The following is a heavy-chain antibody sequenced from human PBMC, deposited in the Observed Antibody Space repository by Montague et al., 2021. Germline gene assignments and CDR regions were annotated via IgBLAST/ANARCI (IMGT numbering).Heavy chain of an antibody. D-gene: IGHD1/OR15-1a*01. J-gene: IGHJ6*02. CDR1: GASISNYY. Sequence: SETRSLTCTVSGASISNYYWSWIRQPPGKGLEWIGYIYYSRRTNYNPSLKSRVTISVDTSKNQFSLKLSSVTAADTAFYYCAVTNTYSYYGLDVWGQGTTVTVSS. V-gene: IGHV4-59*01. CDR2: IYYSRRT. CDR3: AVTNTYSYYGLDV.